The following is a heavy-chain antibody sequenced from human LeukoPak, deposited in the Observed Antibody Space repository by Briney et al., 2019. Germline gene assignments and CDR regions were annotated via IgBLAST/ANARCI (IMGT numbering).Heavy chain of an antibody. CDR3: ARETSGWELLVY. D-gene: IGHD1-26*01. Sequence: PGGSLRLSRAASGFSFSGYSMNWVRQAPGKGLEWLSYISPTNTPSYADSVEGRFTISRDNAKNSLYLQMNSLRAEDTAVYYCARETSGWELLVYWGQGTLVTVSS. CDR1: GFSFSGYS. CDR2: ISPTNTP. V-gene: IGHV3-48*01. J-gene: IGHJ4*02.